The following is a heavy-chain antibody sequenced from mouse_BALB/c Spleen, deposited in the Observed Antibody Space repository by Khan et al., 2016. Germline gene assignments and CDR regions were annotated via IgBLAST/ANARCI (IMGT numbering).Heavy chain of an antibody. V-gene: IGHV3-2*02. J-gene: IGHJ4*01. CDR1: GYSITSDYA. CDR2: LSNIVST. CDR3: ARTPTAYYAMDY. Sequence: EVQLQESGPGLVKPSQSLSLTCTVTGYSITSDYAWNWFRHFQGNNLEWRAYLSNIVSTRYYPPPKGRIPTTRDTSRNQFFLQLNSVTTEDTATYYCARTPTAYYAMDYWGQGTSVTVSS. D-gene: IGHD1-2*01.